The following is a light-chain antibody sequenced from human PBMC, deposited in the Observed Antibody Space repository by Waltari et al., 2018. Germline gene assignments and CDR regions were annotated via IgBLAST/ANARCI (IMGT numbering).Light chain of an antibody. CDR3: AAWDDSLSGVV. J-gene: IGLJ2*01. CDR2: SDY. CDR1: RSNIGDFS. V-gene: IGLV1-44*01. Sequence: VLTQPPSVSGTPGQRVTISCSGSRSNIGDFSVNWYQHHPGSAPRLLIYSDYQRPSGVPDRFSGSKSGTSASLVVSGLQSDDEADYYCAAWDDSLSGVVFGGGTKLTVL.